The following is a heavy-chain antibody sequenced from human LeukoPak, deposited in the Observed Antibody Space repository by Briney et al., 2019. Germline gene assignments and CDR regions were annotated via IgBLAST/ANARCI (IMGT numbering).Heavy chain of an antibody. CDR3: ARRFYYAMDV. J-gene: IGHJ6*02. Sequence: ASVKVSCRASGYSFTGYFMQWVRQAPGEGLEWMGWISPNSGDTNYAQKFQGRVTMTRDTSISTAYMELSRLRSDDAAVYYCARRFYYAMDVWGQGTTVTVSS. CDR2: ISPNSGDT. V-gene: IGHV1-2*02. CDR1: GYSFTGYF. D-gene: IGHD3-16*01.